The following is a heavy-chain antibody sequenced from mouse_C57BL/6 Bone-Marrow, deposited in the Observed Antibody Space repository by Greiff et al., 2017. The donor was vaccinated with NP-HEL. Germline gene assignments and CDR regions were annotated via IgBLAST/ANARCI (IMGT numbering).Heavy chain of an antibody. J-gene: IGHJ3*02. CDR1: GYTFTSYG. Sequence: QVHVKQSGAELARPGASVKLSCKASGYTFTSYGISWVKQRTGQGLEWIGEIYPRSGNTYYNEKFKGKATLTADKSSSTAYMELRSLTSEDSAVYFCARLGLLPLWGQGTLVTVSA. D-gene: IGHD2-3*01. CDR3: ARLGLLPL. V-gene: IGHV1-81*01. CDR2: IYPRSGNT.